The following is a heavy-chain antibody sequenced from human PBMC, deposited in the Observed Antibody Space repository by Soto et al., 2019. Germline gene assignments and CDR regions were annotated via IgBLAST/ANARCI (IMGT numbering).Heavy chain of an antibody. V-gene: IGHV1-58*01. J-gene: IGHJ6*02. Sequence: GASVKVSCKASAFTFSGSSVQWVRQARGQTLEWMGWIALGSGNTNYAPKFLGRLTLTRDMSTSTAYMELNSLRSEDTAVYYCATHSGYYYDGMDVWGQGTTVTVSS. CDR1: AFTFSGSS. D-gene: IGHD3-22*01. CDR2: IALGSGNT. CDR3: ATHSGYYYDGMDV.